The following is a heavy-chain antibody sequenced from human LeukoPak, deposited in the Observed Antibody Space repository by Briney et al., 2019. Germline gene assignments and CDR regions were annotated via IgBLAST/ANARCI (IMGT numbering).Heavy chain of an antibody. Sequence: SETLSPTCTVSGDSISSYYWNWIRQPPGKGLEWIGHIHFSGDTNYNPSLKSRVTTSLDSAKNQFSLRLISVTAADTAVYYCARRVQMSSASATSNTWLDPWGQGTLVSVSP. CDR3: ARRVQMSSASATSNTWLDP. D-gene: IGHD3-10*01. CDR2: IHFSGDT. J-gene: IGHJ5*02. V-gene: IGHV4-59*01. CDR1: GDSISSYY.